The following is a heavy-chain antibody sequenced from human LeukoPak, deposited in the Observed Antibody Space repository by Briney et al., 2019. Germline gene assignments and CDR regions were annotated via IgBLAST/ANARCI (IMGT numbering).Heavy chain of an antibody. J-gene: IGHJ4*02. CDR2: IYSGGST. V-gene: IGHV3-53*01. CDR3: ARGPVHGGYYFDY. Sequence: PGGSLRLSCAASGFTVSSNSMSWVRQAPGKGLEWVSVIYSGGSTYYADSVEGRFTISRDNSKNTLYLQMNSLRAEDTAVYYCARGPVHGGYYFDYWGQGTLVTVSS. D-gene: IGHD1-1*01. CDR1: GFTVSSNS.